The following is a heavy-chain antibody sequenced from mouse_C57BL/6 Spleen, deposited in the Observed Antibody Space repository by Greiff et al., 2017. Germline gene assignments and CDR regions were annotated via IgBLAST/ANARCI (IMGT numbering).Heavy chain of an antibody. V-gene: IGHV10-1*01. CDR3: GRHEGVNWDEGNAMDY. J-gene: IGHJ4*01. CDR2: IRSKSNNYAT. CDR1: GFSFNTYA. Sequence: EVQGVESGGGLVQPKGSLKLSCAASGFSFNTYAMNWVRQAPGKGLEWVARIRSKSNNYATYYADSVKDRFTISRDDSESMLYLQMNNLKTEDTAMYYCGRHEGVNWDEGNAMDYWGQGTSVTVSS. D-gene: IGHD4-1*01.